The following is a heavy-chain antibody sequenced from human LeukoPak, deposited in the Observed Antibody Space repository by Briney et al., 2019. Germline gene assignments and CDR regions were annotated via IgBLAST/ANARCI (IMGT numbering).Heavy chain of an antibody. D-gene: IGHD1-1*01. V-gene: IGHV3-7*01. CDR3: ARDYTGGWNDY. J-gene: IGHJ4*02. CDR2: INEDGNEK. CDR1: GFTFSSYS. Sequence: SGGSLRLSCAASGFTFSSYSMNWLRQATGKGLEGVAKINEDGNEKHYVDSVEGRFIISRDNTRNSLYLQMNSLRDDDTAVYYCARDYTGGWNDYWGQGTLVTVSS.